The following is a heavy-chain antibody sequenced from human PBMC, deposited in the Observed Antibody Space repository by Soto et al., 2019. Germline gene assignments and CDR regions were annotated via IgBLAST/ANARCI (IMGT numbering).Heavy chain of an antibody. CDR1: GFTFSSYG. CDR2: ISYDGSNK. J-gene: IGHJ6*02. CDR3: AKDFSMDV. V-gene: IGHV3-30*18. Sequence: QVQLVESGGGEVQPGRTLRLSCAASGFTFSSYGMHWVRQAPGKGLEWVAVISYDGSNKYYADSVKGRFTISRDNSKNTLYLQMNSLRAEDTAVYYCAKDFSMDVWGQGTTVTVSS.